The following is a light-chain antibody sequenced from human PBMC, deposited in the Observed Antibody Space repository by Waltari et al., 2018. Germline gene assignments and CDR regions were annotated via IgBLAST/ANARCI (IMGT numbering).Light chain of an antibody. CDR1: QDISNS. J-gene: IGKJ1*01. V-gene: IGKV1-16*02. Sequence: DIQMTQSPSSLSASVGDRVTITCRASQDISNSLAWFQQKPGKAPKSLMYGVSNLQSGVPSKFSGSGSRTDFTLTISSLQPEDFATYYCQQYHSYPWTFGQGTKVEIK. CDR2: GVS. CDR3: QQYHSYPWT.